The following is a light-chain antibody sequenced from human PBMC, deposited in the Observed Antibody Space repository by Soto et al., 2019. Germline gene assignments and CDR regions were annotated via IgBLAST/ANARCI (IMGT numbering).Light chain of an antibody. CDR2: GNS. V-gene: IGLV1-40*01. CDR1: SSNIGAGYD. CDR3: QSYDSSLDGYV. Sequence: QSVLTQPPSVSGAPGQRVTISCTGSSSNIGAGYDVHWYQQRPETAPKLLIYGNSKRPSGVPDRFSGSKSATSASLAITGLQAEDEADYYCQSYDSSLDGYVFGTGTKLTVL. J-gene: IGLJ1*01.